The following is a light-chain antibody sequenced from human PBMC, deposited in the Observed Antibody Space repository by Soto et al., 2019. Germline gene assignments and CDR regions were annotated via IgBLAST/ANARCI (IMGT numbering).Light chain of an antibody. CDR2: EVS. J-gene: IGLJ1*01. Sequence: QSALTQPASVSGSPGQSITIPCTGTSSDVGGYNYVSWFQQHPGKAPKLMIYEVSNRPSGVSNRFSGSRSGNTASLTISGLQSEDEAEYYCNSYTNNNTFVFGTGTKLTVL. CDR1: SSDVGGYNY. V-gene: IGLV2-14*01. CDR3: NSYTNNNTFV.